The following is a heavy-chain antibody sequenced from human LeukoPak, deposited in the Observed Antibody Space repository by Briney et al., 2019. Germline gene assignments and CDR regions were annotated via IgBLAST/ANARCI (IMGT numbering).Heavy chain of an antibody. CDR3: AKLPSSGWYGGDFDY. D-gene: IGHD6-19*01. CDR2: ISGSGGTT. V-gene: IGHV3-23*01. CDR1: GFTVSSNY. J-gene: IGHJ4*02. Sequence: GGSLRLSCAASGFTVSSNYMSWVRQAPGKGLEWVSIISGSGGTTYYAGSVKGRFTISRDNSKNTLYLQMNSLRAEDTAVYYCAKLPSSGWYGGDFDYWGQGTLVTVSS.